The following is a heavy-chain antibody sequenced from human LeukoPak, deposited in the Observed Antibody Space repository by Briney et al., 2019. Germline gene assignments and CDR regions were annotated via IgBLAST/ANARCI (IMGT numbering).Heavy chain of an antibody. J-gene: IGHJ6*03. V-gene: IGHV4-61*02. CDR3: ARHEWTLLGLPGTRRDYSNMDV. CDR1: GGSISSGSYY. CDR2: IYTSGST. Sequence: PSQTLSLTCTVSGGSISSGSYYWSWLRQPAGKGLEWIGRIYTSGSTNYNPSLKGRVTISVDTSKNQFSLKMNFVTAADTAVYYCARHEWTLLGLPGTRRDYSNMDVWGEGTAVIVSS. D-gene: IGHD3-3*01.